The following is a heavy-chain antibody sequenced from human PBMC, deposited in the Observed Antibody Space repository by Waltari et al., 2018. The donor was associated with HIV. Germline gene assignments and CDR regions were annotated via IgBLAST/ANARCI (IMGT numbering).Heavy chain of an antibody. Sequence: VQLVESGGGLVKPGGSLRLSCEASGFSFRRYAMNWVRQDPGKGLQWLSYISSNSEYIYYVHSVQGRFTISRDNAKSSVFLQMDNVRDEDTATYYCATTVTTRGTFDYWGQGTVVAV. CDR1: GFSFRRYA. CDR3: ATTVTTRGTFDY. D-gene: IGHD4-17*01. J-gene: IGHJ4*02. V-gene: IGHV3-21*02. CDR2: ISSNSEYI.